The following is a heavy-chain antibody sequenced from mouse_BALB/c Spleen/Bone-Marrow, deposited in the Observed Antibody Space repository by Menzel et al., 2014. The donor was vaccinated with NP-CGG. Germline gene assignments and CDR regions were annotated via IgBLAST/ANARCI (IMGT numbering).Heavy chain of an antibody. CDR2: IRNKANGYTT. CDR3: ARGIGLRLRFAY. CDR1: GFTFXDYY. J-gene: IGHJ3*01. V-gene: IGHV7-3*02. D-gene: IGHD1-2*01. Sequence: EVKLVESGGGLVQPGGSLRLSCATSGFTFXDYYMSWVRQPPGKALEWLGFIRNKANGYTTEYSASVKGRFTISRDNSQSILYLQMNTLRAEDSATYYCARGIGLRLRFAYWGQGTLVTVSA.